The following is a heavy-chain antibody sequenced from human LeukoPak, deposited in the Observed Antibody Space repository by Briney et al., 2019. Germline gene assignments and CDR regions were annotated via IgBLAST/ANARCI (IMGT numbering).Heavy chain of an antibody. CDR3: ARGDFNDLRYGC. J-gene: IGHJ4*02. D-gene: IGHD2-21*02. Sequence: GGSLRLSCAASGFTFSSYSMNWVRQAPGKGLEWVANIKDDGSVKFYVDSVRGRFIISRDNTKNSLYLQMNSLRAEDTAMYFCARGDFNDLRYGCWGQGSLVTVSS. CDR2: IKDDGSVK. V-gene: IGHV3-7*03. CDR1: GFTFSSYS.